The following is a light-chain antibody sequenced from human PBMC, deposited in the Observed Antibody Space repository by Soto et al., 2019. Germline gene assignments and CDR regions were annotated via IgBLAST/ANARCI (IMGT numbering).Light chain of an antibody. CDR3: QQYYDWPRT. CDR1: QSVGSS. Sequence: EIVMTQSPATLSVSPGERATLSCRASQSVGSSVAWYQQNSGQAPRLLIYGASTTATGIPARFSGSGSGTEFTLTISSLQSEDFAVYYCQQYYDWPRTFGQGTKVEI. V-gene: IGKV3-15*01. J-gene: IGKJ1*01. CDR2: GAS.